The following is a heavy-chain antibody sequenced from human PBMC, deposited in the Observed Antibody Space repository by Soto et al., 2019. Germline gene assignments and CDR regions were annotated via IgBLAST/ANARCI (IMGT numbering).Heavy chain of an antibody. V-gene: IGHV4-39*01. CDR1: GGSISSSSYY. CDR3: ARQIDYSNYPPLWYYYYGMDV. J-gene: IGHJ6*02. D-gene: IGHD4-4*01. CDR2: IYYSGST. Sequence: SETLSLTCTVSGGSISSSSYYWGWIRQPPGKGLEWIGSIYYSGSTYYNPSLKSRVTISVDTSKNQFSLKLSSVTAADTAVYYCARQIDYSNYPPLWYYYYGMDVWGQGTTVTAP.